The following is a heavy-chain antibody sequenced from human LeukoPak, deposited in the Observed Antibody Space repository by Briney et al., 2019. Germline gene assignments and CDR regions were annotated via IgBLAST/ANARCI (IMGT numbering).Heavy chain of an antibody. V-gene: IGHV1-2*02. J-gene: IGHJ4*02. Sequence: GASVKVSCKASGYTFTGYYMHWVRQAPGQGLEWMGWINPNSGGTNYAQKFQGRVTMTRDTSISTAYVELSRLRSDDTAVYYCARDHCSSTSCYARIDYWGQGTLVTVSS. CDR2: INPNSGGT. CDR3: ARDHCSSTSCYARIDY. CDR1: GYTFTGYY. D-gene: IGHD2-2*01.